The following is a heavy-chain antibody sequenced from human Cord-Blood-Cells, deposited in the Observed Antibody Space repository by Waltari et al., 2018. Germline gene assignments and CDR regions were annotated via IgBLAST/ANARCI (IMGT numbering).Heavy chain of an antibody. CDR1: GFTVSSNY. CDR3: ARGWFGEFDY. V-gene: IGHV3-53*01. Sequence: EVQLVESGGGLIQPGGSLRLSCAASGFTVSSNYMSWVGQAPGKGLGWFSFIYRVGSTYYSDTVKGRFTISRDNSKNTLYLQMNRLRAEDTAVYYCARGWFGEFDYWGQGTLVTVSS. D-gene: IGHD3-10*01. J-gene: IGHJ4*02. CDR2: IYRVGST.